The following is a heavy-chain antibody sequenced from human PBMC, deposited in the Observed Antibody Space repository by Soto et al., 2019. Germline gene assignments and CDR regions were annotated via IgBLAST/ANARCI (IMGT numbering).Heavy chain of an antibody. CDR3: ARGASSRGYSYGYEDYYGMDV. J-gene: IGHJ6*02. CDR1: GYTFTGYY. D-gene: IGHD5-18*01. V-gene: IGHV1-2*04. CDR2: INPNSGGT. Sequence: GSVKVSCKASGYTFTGYYMHWVRQAPGQGLEWMGWINPNSGGTNYAQKFQGWVTMTRDTSISTAYMELSRLRSDDTAVYYCARGASSRGYSYGYEDYYGMDVWGQGTTVTVSS.